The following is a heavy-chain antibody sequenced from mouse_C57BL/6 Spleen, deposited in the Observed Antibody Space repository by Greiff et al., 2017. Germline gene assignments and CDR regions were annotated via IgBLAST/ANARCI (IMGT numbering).Heavy chain of an antibody. CDR2: INPNNGGT. CDR1: GYTFTDYN. J-gene: IGHJ2*01. D-gene: IGHD1-1*01. CDR3: TRSSYGNSYYFDY. Sequence: VQPQQSGPEPVKPGASVKMSCKASGYTFTDYNMHRVKQSHGKSLEWSGYINPNNGGTSYNQKFRGKATLTVNKSSSTAHMHLRSLTSEDSAVYYGTRSSYGNSYYFDYWGQGTTLTVSS. V-gene: IGHV1-22*01.